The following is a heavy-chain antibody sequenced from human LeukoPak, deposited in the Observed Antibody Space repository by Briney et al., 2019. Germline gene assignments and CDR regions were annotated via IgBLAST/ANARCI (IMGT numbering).Heavy chain of an antibody. CDR3: ARDTSPRIAAIYYDAFEI. Sequence: GGSLRLSCAASGITVSTNYMSWVRQAPGKGLEWVSVIYTDDSTYYTDSVKGRFAISRDISKNTLYLQMNSLRGDDTALYYCARDTSPRIAAIYYDAFEIWGQGTMVTVSS. J-gene: IGHJ3*02. V-gene: IGHV3-66*01. CDR1: GITVSTNY. D-gene: IGHD6-13*01. CDR2: IYTDDST.